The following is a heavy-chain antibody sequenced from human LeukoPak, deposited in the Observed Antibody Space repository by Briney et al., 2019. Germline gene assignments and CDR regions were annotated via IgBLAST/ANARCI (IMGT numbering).Heavy chain of an antibody. CDR3: ARDRSPYYSSGWYGGNDY. V-gene: IGHV3-48*03. Sequence: HPGGSLRLSCAASGFTFSSYEMNWVRQAPGKGLEWVSYISSSGSTIYYADSVKGRFTTSRDNAKNSLYLQMNSLRAEDTAVYYCARDRSPYYSSGWYGGNDYWGQGILVTVSS. D-gene: IGHD6-19*01. CDR2: ISSSGSTI. CDR1: GFTFSSYE. J-gene: IGHJ4*02.